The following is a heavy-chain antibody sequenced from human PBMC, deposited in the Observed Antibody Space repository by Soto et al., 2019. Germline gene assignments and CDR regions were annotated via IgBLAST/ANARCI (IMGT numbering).Heavy chain of an antibody. D-gene: IGHD1-26*01. CDR1: GLTFSSYG. J-gene: IGHJ5*02. CDR2: IWYDGSNK. Sequence: PGGSLRLSCAASGLTFSSYGMHWVRQAPGKGLEWVAVIWYDGSNKYYADSVKGRFTISRDNSKNTLYLQMNSLRAEDTAVYYCARSRGSYSPWGQGTLVTVSS. CDR3: ARSRGSYSP. V-gene: IGHV3-33*01.